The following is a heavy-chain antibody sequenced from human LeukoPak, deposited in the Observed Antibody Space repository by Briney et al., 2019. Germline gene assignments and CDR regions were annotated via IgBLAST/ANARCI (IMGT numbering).Heavy chain of an antibody. Sequence: SETLSLTCTVSGGSISSSSYYWGWIRQPPGKGLEWIGSIYYRGTTNYNPSLKSRVTISVDTSKNQFSLKLNSVTAADTAVYYCARDVTCRGGSCYSRWFDPWGQGTLVTVSS. D-gene: IGHD2-15*01. CDR2: IYYRGTT. J-gene: IGHJ5*02. CDR3: ARDVTCRGGSCYSRWFDP. V-gene: IGHV4-39*07. CDR1: GGSISSSSYY.